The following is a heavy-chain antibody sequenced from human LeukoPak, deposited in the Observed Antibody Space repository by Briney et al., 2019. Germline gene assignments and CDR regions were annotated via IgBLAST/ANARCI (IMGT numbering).Heavy chain of an antibody. CDR2: ISSSRNYT. CDR1: GFTFSDYY. D-gene: IGHD6-13*01. V-gene: IGHV3-11*05. J-gene: IGHJ4*02. CDR3: AKDRAGIAAAGTVY. Sequence: GGSLRLSCAASGFTFSDYYMSWIRQAPGKGLEWVSYISSSRNYTNYADSVKGRFTISRDNTKNSLYLQMNSLRAEDTAVYYCAKDRAGIAAAGTVYWGQGTLVTVSS.